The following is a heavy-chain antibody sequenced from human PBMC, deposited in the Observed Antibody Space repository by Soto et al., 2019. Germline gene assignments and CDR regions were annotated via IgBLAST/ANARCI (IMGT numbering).Heavy chain of an antibody. Sequence: PGGSLRLSCAASGFSFSKSWMSWVRMTPGKGLEWVGRIKNKTDGGTTDYPASVRGRFTISRDDSRSTRYLQMNSLKTEHTAVYYCITDPYYDFWSGYHFDYWGQGTLVTVSS. CDR2: IKNKTDGGTT. D-gene: IGHD3-3*01. CDR1: GFSFSKSW. V-gene: IGHV3-15*01. CDR3: ITDPYYDFWSGYHFDY. J-gene: IGHJ4*02.